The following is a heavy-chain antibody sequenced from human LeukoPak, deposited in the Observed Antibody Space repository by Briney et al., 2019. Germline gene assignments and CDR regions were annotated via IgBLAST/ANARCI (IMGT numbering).Heavy chain of an antibody. D-gene: IGHD3-10*01. CDR1: GFTFSSYW. Sequence: GGSLRLSCAASGFTFSSYWMAWVRQAPGKGLEWVANINQDQSQKNYVDSVKGRFTISRDNAKNSVYPQMNSLRAEDTAVYYCVRRGSVWGDYWGQGTLVTVSS. CDR2: INQDQSQK. J-gene: IGHJ4*02. V-gene: IGHV3-7*01. CDR3: VRRGSVWGDY.